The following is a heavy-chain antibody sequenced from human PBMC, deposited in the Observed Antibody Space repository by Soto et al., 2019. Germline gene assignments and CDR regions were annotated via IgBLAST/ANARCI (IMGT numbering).Heavy chain of an antibody. CDR2: INHSGST. D-gene: IGHD2-15*01. CDR3: ARAASCSGGSCLQALSAFDI. J-gene: IGHJ3*02. CDR1: GGSFSGYY. V-gene: IGHV4-34*01. Sequence: SETLSLTCAVYGGSFSGYYWSWIRQPPGKGLEWIGEINHSGSTNYNPSLKSRVTISVDTSKNQFSLKLSSVTAADTAVYYCARAASCSGGSCLQALSAFDIWGQGTMVTVSS.